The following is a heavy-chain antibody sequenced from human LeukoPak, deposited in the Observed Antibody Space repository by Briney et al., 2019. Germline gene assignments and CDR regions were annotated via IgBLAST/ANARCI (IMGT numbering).Heavy chain of an antibody. Sequence: GESLKISCKASGYNFLTHWIGWVRQMPGKGQEWMGIIYPSDSDTRYSPSFQGQVTISADKSTTTAYLQWRSLKASDTAMYYCALRSGTDDAYDIWGQGTLVTVSS. CDR3: ALRSGTDDAYDI. CDR2: IYPSDSDT. D-gene: IGHD1-26*01. CDR1: GYNFLTHW. V-gene: IGHV5-51*01. J-gene: IGHJ3*02.